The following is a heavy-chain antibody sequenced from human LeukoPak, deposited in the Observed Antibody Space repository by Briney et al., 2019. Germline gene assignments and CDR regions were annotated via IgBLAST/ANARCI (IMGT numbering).Heavy chain of an antibody. D-gene: IGHD3-10*01. Sequence: GGSLRLSCAASGFTFSDYYMSWVRQAPGKGLEWVANIKQDGSERYYVDSVKGRFTISRDNAKNSLYLQMNSLRAEDTAVYYCARVRGDWFDPWGQGTLVTVSS. CDR3: ARVRGDWFDP. J-gene: IGHJ5*02. V-gene: IGHV3-7*01. CDR2: IKQDGSER. CDR1: GFTFSDYY.